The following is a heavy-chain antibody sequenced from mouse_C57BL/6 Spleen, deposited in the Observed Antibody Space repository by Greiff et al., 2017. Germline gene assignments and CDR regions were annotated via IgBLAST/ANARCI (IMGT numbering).Heavy chain of an antibody. CDR2: IYTSDSET. CDR3: ARVRLGFYYFDY. CDR1: GYTFTSYW. V-gene: IGHV1-61*01. D-gene: IGHD2-13*01. Sequence: QVQLQQPGAELVRPGSSVKLSCKASGYTFTSYWMDWVKQRPGKGLEWIGNIYTSDSETSNNQKFEDKATLTVDKSSITAYMQLSSLTSEDSAVYYCARVRLGFYYFDYWGQGTTLTVSS. J-gene: IGHJ2*01.